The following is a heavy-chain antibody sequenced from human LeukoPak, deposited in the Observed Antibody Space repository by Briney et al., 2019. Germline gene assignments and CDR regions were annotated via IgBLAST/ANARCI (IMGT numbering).Heavy chain of an antibody. CDR1: NGSFRGYY. V-gene: IGHV4-34*01. Sequence: SETLSLTCAVYNGSFRGYYWSWIRQPPGKGLEWIGEINHSGITHYNPSLESRVTISVDTSKNQFSLKLSSVTAADTAVYYCARGTLYSMGYYYYGMDVWGQGTTVAVSS. CDR3: ARGTLYSMGYYYYGMDV. J-gene: IGHJ6*02. D-gene: IGHD2/OR15-2a*01. CDR2: INHSGIT.